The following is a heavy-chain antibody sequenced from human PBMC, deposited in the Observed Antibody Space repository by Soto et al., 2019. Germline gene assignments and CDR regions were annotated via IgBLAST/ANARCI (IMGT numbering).Heavy chain of an antibody. J-gene: IGHJ4*02. CDR2: IYYIGST. D-gene: IGHD4-17*01. CDR1: GGSLRNGDPY. CDR3: ARGCPVTPQEYYLDH. V-gene: IGHV4-30-4*01. Sequence: QVQLQESGPGLVKPSHTLSLTCTVSGGSLRNGDPYWSWIRQPPGKGLEWIGYIYYIGSTYYNASLNIRASISVDRSKNQFSLNLSSVTAADTAVYYCARGCPVTPQEYYLDHWGQGLLVTGSS.